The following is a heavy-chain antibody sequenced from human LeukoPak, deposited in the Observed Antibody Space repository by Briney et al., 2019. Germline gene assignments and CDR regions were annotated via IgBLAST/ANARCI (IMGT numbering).Heavy chain of an antibody. D-gene: IGHD4-17*01. V-gene: IGHV4-59*01. J-gene: IGHJ4*02. CDR3: ARTGSTVTMLYPFDH. CDR1: GGSIRSYY. CDR2: IYYSGST. Sequence: PSETLSLTCTVSGGSIRSYYWSWIRQPPGQGLEWIGYIYYSGSTNYSPSLKSRVSISVDTSKNQFSLKLSSVTAADTAVYYCARTGSTVTMLYPFDHWGQGTLVTVSS.